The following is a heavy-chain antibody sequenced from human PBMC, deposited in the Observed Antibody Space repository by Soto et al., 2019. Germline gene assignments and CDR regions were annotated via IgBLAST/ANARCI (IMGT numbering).Heavy chain of an antibody. CDR3: ARIEVFYDSSGYYFNNFDY. V-gene: IGHV4-59*01. CDR2: IYYTGST. D-gene: IGHD3-22*01. CDR1: GGSIRSYY. Sequence: SETLSLTCTVSGGSIRSYYWTWIRQPPGKGLEWLGNIYYTGSTNYNPSLKSRLSISVDTSKNQLSLRLTSVTAADTAVYYCARIEVFYDSSGYYFNNFDYWGPGTLVTVSS. J-gene: IGHJ4*02.